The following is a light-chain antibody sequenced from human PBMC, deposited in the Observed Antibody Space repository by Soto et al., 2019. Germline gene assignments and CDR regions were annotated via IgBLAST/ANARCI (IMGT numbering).Light chain of an antibody. Sequence: EIVMTQSPATLSVSPGERATLSCRASQSINSNLAWYQQIPSQAPRLLIYGASTRATGIPARFSGSGSGTEFTLTISSLQSEDFAIYYCQQYNNWPRTFGQGTKVEIK. J-gene: IGKJ1*01. CDR1: QSINSN. CDR2: GAS. V-gene: IGKV3-15*01. CDR3: QQYNNWPRT.